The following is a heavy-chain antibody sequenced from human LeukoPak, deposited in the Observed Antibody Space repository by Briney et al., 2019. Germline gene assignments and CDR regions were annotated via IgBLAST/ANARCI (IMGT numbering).Heavy chain of an antibody. Sequence: GGSLRLSCAASGFTFSSYGMHWVRQAPGKGLEWVAVIWYDGSNKYYADSVKGRFTISRDNSKNTLYLQMNGLRAEDTAVYYCARDEGPSRDYFDYWGQGTLVTVSS. CDR3: ARDEGPSRDYFDY. CDR1: GFTFSSYG. V-gene: IGHV3-33*01. CDR2: IWYDGSNK. J-gene: IGHJ4*02.